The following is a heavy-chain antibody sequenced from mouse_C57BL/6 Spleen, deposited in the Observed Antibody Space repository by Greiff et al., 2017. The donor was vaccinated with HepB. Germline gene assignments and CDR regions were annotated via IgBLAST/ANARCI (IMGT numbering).Heavy chain of an antibody. CDR2: IDPEDGDT. D-gene: IGHD1-1*01. V-gene: IGHV14-1*01. CDR1: GFTFNDYY. J-gene: IGHJ2*01. Sequence: EVQLVESGAELVRPGASVKLSCTASGFTFNDYYMHWVKQRPEQGLEWIGRIDPEDGDTEYDPKFQGKATMTAATSSNTTYLQLSSRTSEETAVYYCTVYNYGSSVYYFDDWGKGTTLTVSS. CDR3: TVYNYGSSVYYFDD.